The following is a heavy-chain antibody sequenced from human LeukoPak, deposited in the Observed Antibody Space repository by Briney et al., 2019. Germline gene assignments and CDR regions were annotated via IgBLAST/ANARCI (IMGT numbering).Heavy chain of an antibody. Sequence: SETLSLTCAVYGGSFSGYYWSWIRQPPGKGLEWIGEINHSGSTNYNPSLKSRVTISVDTSKNQFSLKLSSVTAADTAVYYCARGPFNIVVVPAAKESPFDYWGQGTLFTVSS. D-gene: IGHD2-2*01. V-gene: IGHV4-34*01. CDR2: INHSGST. CDR3: ARGPFNIVVVPAAKESPFDY. CDR1: GGSFSGYY. J-gene: IGHJ4*02.